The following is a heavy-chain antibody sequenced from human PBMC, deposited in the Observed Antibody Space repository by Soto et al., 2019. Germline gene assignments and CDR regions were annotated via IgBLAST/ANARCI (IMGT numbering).Heavy chain of an antibody. CDR1: GYSFPGHW. V-gene: IGHV5-10-1*01. D-gene: IGHD3-16*01. J-gene: IGHJ5*02. CDR2: IEPSASQT. CDR3: ALQIYDSDPGPNFLYYFGP. Sequence: GESPKISFKGPGYSFPGHWITWGLQDPGKGLGCMGRIEPSASQTYDSPSFRSHDTNSVTKSMTTVFLQWGSLRASDTATYYCALQIYDSDPGPNFLYYFGPWGQGTPVTVSS.